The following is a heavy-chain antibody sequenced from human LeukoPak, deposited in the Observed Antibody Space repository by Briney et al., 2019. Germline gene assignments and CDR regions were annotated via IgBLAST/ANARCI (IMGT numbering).Heavy chain of an antibody. V-gene: IGHV4-4*07. D-gene: IGHD6-13*01. J-gene: IGHJ3*02. CDR1: GGSISSYY. Sequence: PSETPSLTCTVSGGSISSYYWSWIRQPAGKGLEWIGRIYTSGSTNYNPSLKSRVTMSVDTSKNQFSLKLSSVTAADTAVYYCARVSSSWPRGHGAFDIWGQGTMVTVSS. CDR3: ARVSSSWPRGHGAFDI. CDR2: IYTSGST.